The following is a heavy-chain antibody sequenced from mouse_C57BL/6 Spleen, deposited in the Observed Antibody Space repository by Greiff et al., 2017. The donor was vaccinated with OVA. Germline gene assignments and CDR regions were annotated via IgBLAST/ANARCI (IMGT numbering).Heavy chain of an antibody. CDR3: ARGILPRGYAMDY. D-gene: IGHD1-1*01. Sequence: QVQLQQPGAELVRPGTSVKLSCKASGYTFTSYWMHWVKQRPGQGLEWIGVIDPSDSYTNYNQKFKGKATLTVDTSSSTAYMQLSSLTSEDSAVYYCARGILPRGYAMDYWGQGTLVTVSA. J-gene: IGHJ3*01. CDR1: GYTFTSYW. CDR2: IDPSDSYT. V-gene: IGHV1-59*01.